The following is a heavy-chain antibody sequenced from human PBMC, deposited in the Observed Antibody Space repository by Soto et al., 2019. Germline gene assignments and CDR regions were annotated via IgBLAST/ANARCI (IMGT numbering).Heavy chain of an antibody. J-gene: IGHJ6*02. CDR1: GYTFTSYY. V-gene: IGHV1-46*01. D-gene: IGHD3-10*01. CDR2: INPSGGST. Sequence: RASVKVSCKASGYTFTSYYMHWVRQAPGQGLEWMGIINPSGGSTSYAQKFQGRVTMTRDTSTSTAYMELSSLRSEDTAVYYCARDQALLWFGELLVGGMDVWGQGTTVTVSS. CDR3: ARDQALLWFGELLVGGMDV.